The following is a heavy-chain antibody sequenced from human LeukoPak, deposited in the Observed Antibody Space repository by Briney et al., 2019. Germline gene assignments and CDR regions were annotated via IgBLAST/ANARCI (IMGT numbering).Heavy chain of an antibody. V-gene: IGHV3-9*01. CDR1: GFTFDGYA. Sequence: PGGSLRLSCAASGFTFDGYAMHWVRQAPGKGLEWVSGISWNSGSIGYADSVKGRFTISRDNAKNSLYLQMNSLRAEDTALYYCAKDIQNYDFWSGYFAAMDVWGQGTTVTVSS. D-gene: IGHD3-3*01. CDR2: ISWNSGSI. J-gene: IGHJ6*02. CDR3: AKDIQNYDFWSGYFAAMDV.